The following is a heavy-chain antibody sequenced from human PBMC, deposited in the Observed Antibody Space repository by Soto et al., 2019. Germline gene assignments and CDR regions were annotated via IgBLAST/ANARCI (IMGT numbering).Heavy chain of an antibody. CDR2: IYHSGST. D-gene: IGHD2-15*01. CDR3: ARVRVYCSGGSCYPYYFDY. CDR1: GYSISSGYY. Sequence: PSETLSLTCAVSGYSISSGYYWGWIRQPPGKGLEWIGSIYHSGSTYYNPSLKSRVTISVDTSKNQFSLKLSSVTAADTAVYYCARVRVYCSGGSCYPYYFDYWGQGTLLTVYS. J-gene: IGHJ4*02. V-gene: IGHV4-38-2*01.